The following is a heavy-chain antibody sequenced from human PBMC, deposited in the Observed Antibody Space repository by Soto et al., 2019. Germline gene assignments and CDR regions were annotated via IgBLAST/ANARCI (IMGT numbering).Heavy chain of an antibody. V-gene: IGHV4-39*01. CDR2: IYYSGST. J-gene: IGHJ6*03. D-gene: IGHD4-17*01. CDR3: ARTTVTHYYYYMDV. CDR1: DGSISSGIYY. Sequence: SHPLSLTRTVSDGSISSGIYYWGWIRQPPGKGLEWIGCIYYSGSTYYNPSLKSRVTIFVDTSKNQFSLKLSSVTAADTAVYYCARTTVTHYYYYMDVWGKGTTVT.